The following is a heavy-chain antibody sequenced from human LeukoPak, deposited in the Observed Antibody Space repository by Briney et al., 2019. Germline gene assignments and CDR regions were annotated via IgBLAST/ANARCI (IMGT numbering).Heavy chain of an antibody. CDR1: GGSFSGYY. V-gene: IGHV4-34*01. J-gene: IGHJ4*02. CDR2: INHSGST. Sequence: SETLSLTCAVYGGSFSGYYWCWIRQPPGKGLEWIGEINHSGSTNYNPSLKCRATISVDTSKNQFSLKLSSVTAADTAVYYCARGKYSSSHGFDYWGQGTLVTVPS. CDR3: ARGKYSSSHGFDY. D-gene: IGHD6-6*01.